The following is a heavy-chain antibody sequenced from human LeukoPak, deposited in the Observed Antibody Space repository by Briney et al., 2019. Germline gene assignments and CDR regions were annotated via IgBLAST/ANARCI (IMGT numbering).Heavy chain of an antibody. CDR2: IIPIFGTA. CDR3: AREDTYSSGWYGWFDP. Sequence: SVKVSCKASGGTFSSYAISWVRQAPAQGLEWMRVIIPIFGTANYAQKFQGRVTITTDESTSTAYMELSSLRPEDTAVYYCAREDTYSSGWYGWFDPWGQGTLVTVSS. D-gene: IGHD6-19*01. J-gene: IGHJ5*02. CDR1: GGTFSSYA. V-gene: IGHV1-69*05.